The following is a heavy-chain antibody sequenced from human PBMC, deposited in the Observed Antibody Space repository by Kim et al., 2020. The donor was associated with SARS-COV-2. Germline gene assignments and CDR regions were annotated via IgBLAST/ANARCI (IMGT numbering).Heavy chain of an antibody. D-gene: IGHD3-10*01. V-gene: IGHV4-4*02. CDR3: ASRSYYYGSGSYSG. J-gene: IGHJ4*02. Sequence: PSLKSRVTISVDKSKNQFSLKLSSVTAADTAVYYCASRSYYYGSGSYSGWGQGTLVTVSS.